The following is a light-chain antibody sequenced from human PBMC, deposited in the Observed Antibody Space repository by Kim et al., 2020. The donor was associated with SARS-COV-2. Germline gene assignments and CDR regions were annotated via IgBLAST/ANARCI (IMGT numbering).Light chain of an antibody. V-gene: IGKV1-5*01. CDR2: DAS. J-gene: IGKJ1*01. CDR3: QQYNSYPWT. Sequence: ASVGDRVTITCRASQSISSWLAWYQQKPGKAPKLLIYDASSLESGVPSRFCGSGARTEFTLTISSLQPDDFATYYCQQYNSYPWTFGQGTKVDIK. CDR1: QSISSW.